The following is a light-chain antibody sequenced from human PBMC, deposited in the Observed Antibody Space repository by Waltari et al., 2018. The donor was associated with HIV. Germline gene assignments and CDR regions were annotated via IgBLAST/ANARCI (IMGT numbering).Light chain of an antibody. Sequence: QSALTQPRSVSGSPGQSVTISCTGTSRGVGGYHYVSWYQQHPGKAPKLMIYDVSKRPSGVPDRFSGSKSGNTASLTISGLQAEDEADYYCCSYAGSSTYVFGTGTKVTVL. CDR2: DVS. CDR3: CSYAGSSTYV. CDR1: SRGVGGYHY. J-gene: IGLJ1*01. V-gene: IGLV2-11*01.